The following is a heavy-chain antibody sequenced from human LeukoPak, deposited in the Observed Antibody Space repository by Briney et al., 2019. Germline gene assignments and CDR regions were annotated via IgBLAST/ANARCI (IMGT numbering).Heavy chain of an antibody. CDR3: MGDYCTSTSCSTTF. CDR1: GFSFRDYS. V-gene: IGHV3-21*01. Sequence: GGSLRLSCDASGFSFRDYSMNWVRQAPGKGLEWVSSISNTRTYIYYADSVKGRFTISRDNAKRSLYLQMNSPRAEDTAVYYCMGDYCTSTSCSTTFWGQGTLVTVSS. J-gene: IGHJ4*02. D-gene: IGHD2-2*02. CDR2: ISNTRTYI.